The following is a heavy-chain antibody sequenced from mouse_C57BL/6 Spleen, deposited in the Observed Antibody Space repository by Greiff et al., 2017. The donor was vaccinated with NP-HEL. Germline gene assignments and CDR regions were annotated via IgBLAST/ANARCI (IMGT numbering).Heavy chain of an antibody. CDR3: AREVLDYAMDY. Sequence: VQLQESGGGLVKPGGSLKLSCAASGFTFSDYGMHWVRQAPEKGLEWVAYISSGSSTIYYADTVKGRFTISRDNAKNTLFLQMTSLRSEDTAMYYCAREVLDYAMDYWGQGTSVTVSS. CDR2: ISSGSSTI. D-gene: IGHD2-14*01. J-gene: IGHJ4*01. CDR1: GFTFSDYG. V-gene: IGHV5-17*01.